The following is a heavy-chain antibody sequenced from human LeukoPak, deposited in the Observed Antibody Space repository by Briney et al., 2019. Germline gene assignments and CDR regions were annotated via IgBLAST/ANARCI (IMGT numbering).Heavy chain of an antibody. CDR2: ISSSSSYI. D-gene: IGHD2-2*01. Sequence: PGGSLRLSCAASGFTFSSYSMNWVRQAPGKGLEWVSSISSSSSYIYYADPVKGRFTISRDNAKNSLYLQMNSLRAEDTAVYYCARVYCSSTSCYASYYYYMDVWGKGTTVTVSS. J-gene: IGHJ6*03. CDR3: ARVYCSSTSCYASYYYYMDV. CDR1: GFTFSSYS. V-gene: IGHV3-21*01.